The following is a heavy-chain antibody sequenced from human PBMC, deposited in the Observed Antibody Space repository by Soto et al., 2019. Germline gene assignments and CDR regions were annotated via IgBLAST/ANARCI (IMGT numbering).Heavy chain of an antibody. D-gene: IGHD3-10*01. V-gene: IGHV1-46*03. CDR1: GYTFTSYY. Sequence: QVQLVQSGAEVKKPGASVKVSCKASGYTFTSYYMHWVRQAPGQGLEWMGMINPSGGSASYTQKFQGGVTMTRDTSTNTIYMELSSLRSEDTAVYYCARSHYYGSGAYTPDDNWGQGTLVIVSS. J-gene: IGHJ4*02. CDR3: ARSHYYGSGAYTPDDN. CDR2: INPSGGSA.